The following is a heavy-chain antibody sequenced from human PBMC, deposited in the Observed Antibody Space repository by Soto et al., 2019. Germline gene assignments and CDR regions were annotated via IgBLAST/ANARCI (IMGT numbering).Heavy chain of an antibody. D-gene: IGHD6-13*01. CDR3: AKAPVYAAAGPNWFDP. CDR2: ISGSGGST. CDR1: VFTFISYA. V-gene: IGHV3-23*01. J-gene: IGHJ5*02. Sequence: HPGWSLRLSCASSVFTFISYAMSWVRQAPGKGLEWVSAISGSGGSTYYADSVKGRFTISRDNSKNTLYLQMNSLRAEDTAVYYCAKAPVYAAAGPNWFDPWGQGTLVTVSS.